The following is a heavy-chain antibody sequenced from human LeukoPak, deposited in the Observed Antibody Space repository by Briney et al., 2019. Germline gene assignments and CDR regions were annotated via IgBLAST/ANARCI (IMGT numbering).Heavy chain of an antibody. CDR3: ARLLRQGPLSNWFDP. CDR2: MNPNSGNT. CDR1: GYTFTSYD. J-gene: IGHJ5*02. Sequence: GASVKVSCKASGYTFTSYDINWVRQATGQGLEWMGWMNPNSGNTGYAQKFQGRVTITRNTSVSTAYMELSSLRSEDTAVYYCARLLRQGPLSNWFDPWGQGTLVTVSS. D-gene: IGHD3-3*01. V-gene: IGHV1-8*02.